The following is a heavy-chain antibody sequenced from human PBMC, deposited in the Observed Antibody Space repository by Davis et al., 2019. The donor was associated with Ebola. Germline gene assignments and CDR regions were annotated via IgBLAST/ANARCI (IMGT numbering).Heavy chain of an antibody. D-gene: IGHD2-21*01. J-gene: IGHJ6*02. V-gene: IGHV3-23*01. Sequence: GESLKISCAASGFTVSSNYMSWVRQAPGKGLEWVSAISGSGGSTYYADSVKGRFTISRDNSKNTLYLQMNSLRAEDTAVYYCAKGEGVLWWPYGMDVWGQGTTVTVSS. CDR1: GFTVSSNY. CDR2: ISGSGGST. CDR3: AKGEGVLWWPYGMDV.